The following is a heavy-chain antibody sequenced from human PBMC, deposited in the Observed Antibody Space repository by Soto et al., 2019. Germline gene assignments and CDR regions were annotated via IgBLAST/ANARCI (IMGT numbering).Heavy chain of an antibody. V-gene: IGHV4-34*01. CDR2: INHVGIT. J-gene: IGHJ4*02. CDR3: ARAHDFWRGRHHPIDS. D-gene: IGHD3-3*01. Sequence: NPSETLSLTCAVSGGSFRGFYWTWIRQSPGRGLEWLGDINHVGITNYNPSLKSRVSILVDTSKRQFSLKLSSVNAADTAVYHCARAHDFWRGRHHPIDSWGQGTLVPVSS. CDR1: GGSFRGFY.